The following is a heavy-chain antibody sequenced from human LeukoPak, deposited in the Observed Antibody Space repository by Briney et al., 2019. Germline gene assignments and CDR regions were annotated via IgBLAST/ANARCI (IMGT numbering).Heavy chain of an antibody. CDR2: INAESGET. CDR3: ARDHEGALDY. CDR1: GYTFSGHY. J-gene: IGHJ4*02. Sequence: ASVKVSCKASGYTFSGHYMHWIRQAPGQGLEWMGWINAESGETKYAQKFQGRVTMTRDTSISTAYMELRGLRFDDTAVYYCARDHEGALDYWGQGTLVTVSS. D-gene: IGHD1-26*01. V-gene: IGHV1-2*02.